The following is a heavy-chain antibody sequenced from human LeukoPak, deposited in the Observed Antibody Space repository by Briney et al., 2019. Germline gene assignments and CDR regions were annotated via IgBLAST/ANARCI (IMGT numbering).Heavy chain of an antibody. J-gene: IGHJ4*02. CDR3: ASYYASGSYFDY. V-gene: IGHV4-39*01. Sequence: SETLSLTCTVSGGSISSSSYYWGWIRQPPGKGLEWIGSIYYSGSTYYNPSLKSRVTISVDTSKNQFSLKLSSVTAADTAEYFCASYYASGSYFDYWGQGILVTVSS. D-gene: IGHD3-10*01. CDR2: IYYSGST. CDR1: GGSISSSSYY.